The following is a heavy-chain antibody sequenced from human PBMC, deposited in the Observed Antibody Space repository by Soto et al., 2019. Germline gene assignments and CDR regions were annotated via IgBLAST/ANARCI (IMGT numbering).Heavy chain of an antibody. J-gene: IGHJ4*02. CDR2: IYYSGSN. Sequence: SETLSLTCVVSCRSHSSYSWSWSWPPPGKGLEWIGYIYYSGSNNYNPSLKSRVTISVDTSKNQFSLKLSSVTAADTAVYYCARRNDYGDFPTYYFDYWGQGTLVTVS. D-gene: IGHD4-17*01. CDR3: ARRNDYGDFPTYYFDY. CDR1: CRSHSSYS. V-gene: IGHV4-59*01.